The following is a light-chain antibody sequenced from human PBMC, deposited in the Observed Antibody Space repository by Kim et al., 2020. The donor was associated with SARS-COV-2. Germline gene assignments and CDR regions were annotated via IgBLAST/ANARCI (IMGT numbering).Light chain of an antibody. CDR3: QQYNNWPLT. Sequence: VSPAEMATLSCRARQSVSSNLAWYQQKPGQAPRLLIYGASTRATGIPARFSGSGSGTEFTLTISSLQSEDFAVYYCQQYNNWPLTFGGGTKVDIK. V-gene: IGKV3-15*01. CDR2: GAS. J-gene: IGKJ4*01. CDR1: QSVSSN.